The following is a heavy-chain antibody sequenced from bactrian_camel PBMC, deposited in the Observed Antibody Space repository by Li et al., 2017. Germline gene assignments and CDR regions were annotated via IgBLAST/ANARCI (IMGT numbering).Heavy chain of an antibody. CDR2: ISIGGSDT. CDR3: AARWSRCSSDWRDWDY. D-gene: IGHD6*01. Sequence: QLVESGGGLVQPGGSLRLSCVASGFALSSYGMSWVRQAPGKGLEWVSTISIGGSDTYYSASVKGRFTISKDNAKNTLYLQMNSLKPEDTSMYYCAARWSRCSSDWRDWDYWGQGTQVTVS. J-gene: IGHJ4*01. V-gene: IGHV3S7*01. CDR1: GFALSSYG.